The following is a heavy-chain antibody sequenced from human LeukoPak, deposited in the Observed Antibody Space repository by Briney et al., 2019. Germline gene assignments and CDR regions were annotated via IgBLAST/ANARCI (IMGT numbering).Heavy chain of an antibody. CDR1: GYTFTGYY. V-gene: IGHV1-2*02. CDR3: ARDLLYYYYYMDV. Sequence: ASVKVSCKASGYTFTGYYLHWVRQAPGQGLEWMGWINPNSGGTNYAQKFQGRVTMTRDTSISTAYMELSRLRSDDTAVYYCARDLLYYYYYMDVWGKGTTVTVSS. CDR2: INPNSGGT. J-gene: IGHJ6*03.